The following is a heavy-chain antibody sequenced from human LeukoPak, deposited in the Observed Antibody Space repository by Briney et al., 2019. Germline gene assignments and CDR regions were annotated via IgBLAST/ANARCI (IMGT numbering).Heavy chain of an antibody. CDR1: SESFSGYY. J-gene: IGHJ4*02. Sequence: SETLSLTCTVYSESFSGYYWSWIRQPPGKGLEWIGEINQSGSTNYNPSLESRVTISVDMSKTQFSLKLSSVTAADTAVYYCARGLRRVTTTPFDHWGQGTLVTVSS. CDR2: INQSGST. CDR3: ARGLRRVTTTPFDH. V-gene: IGHV4-34*01. D-gene: IGHD4-17*01.